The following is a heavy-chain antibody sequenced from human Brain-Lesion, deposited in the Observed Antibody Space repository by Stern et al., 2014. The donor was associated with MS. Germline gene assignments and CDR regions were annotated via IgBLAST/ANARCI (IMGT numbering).Heavy chain of an antibody. D-gene: IGHD4-23*01. Sequence: QVTLRESGPTLVKPTQTLTLTCIFSGFSLNTPGVGVGWIRQPQGKALEWLAPIYWGDDNLYNPAVKNRVPISKDPSKNQVVLTMSNMDPVDTGTYFCARRRVAVVGRAPPNYFDPWGQGTLVTVSA. CDR2: IYWGDDN. CDR1: GFSLNTPGVG. V-gene: IGHV2-5*02. CDR3: ARRRVAVVGRAPPNYFDP. J-gene: IGHJ5*02.